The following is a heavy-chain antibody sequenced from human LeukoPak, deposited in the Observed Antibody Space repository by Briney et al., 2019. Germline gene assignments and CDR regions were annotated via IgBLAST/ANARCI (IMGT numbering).Heavy chain of an antibody. CDR1: GGSISSGSYY. CDR2: IYTSGST. D-gene: IGHD5-12*01. J-gene: IGHJ4*02. V-gene: IGHV4-61*02. CDR3: ATVDIVATGQNY. Sequence: SETLSLTCTVSGGSISSGSYYWSWLRQPAGKGLEWIGRIYTSGSTNYNPSLKSRVTISVDTSKNQFSLKLSSVTAADTAVYYCATVDIVATGQNYWGQGTLVTVSS.